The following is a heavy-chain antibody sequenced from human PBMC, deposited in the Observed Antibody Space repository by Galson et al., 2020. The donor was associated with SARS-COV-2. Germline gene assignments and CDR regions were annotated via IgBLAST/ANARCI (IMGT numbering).Heavy chain of an antibody. CDR1: GASITSGDYY. J-gene: IGHJ3*01. V-gene: IGHV4-30-4*01. CDR2: ISSGGSI. CDR3: ARDLGGGDTLGLFNL. Sequence: SETLSLTCTVSGASITSGDYYWTWLRQSPGKGLEWLGYISSGGSIDYDPYLKSRINLSLDMSKNQFSLRLTTVTAADTAVYFCARDLGGGDTLGLFNLWGQGTMVTVSS. D-gene: IGHD2-21*01.